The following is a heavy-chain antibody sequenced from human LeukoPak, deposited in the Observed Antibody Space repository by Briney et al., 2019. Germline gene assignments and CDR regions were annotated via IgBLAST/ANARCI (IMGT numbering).Heavy chain of an antibody. D-gene: IGHD3-10*01. CDR1: GYTFTSYY. V-gene: IGHV1-46*01. J-gene: IGHJ6*04. CDR2: INPSGGST. Sequence: ASVKVSCKASGYTFTSYYMHWVRQAPGQGLEWMGIINPSGGSTSSAQKLQGRVTMTRDTSTSTVYMELSSLRSEDTAVYYCAREGLLLWFGELLDYYYGMDVWGKGTTVTVSS. CDR3: AREGLLLWFGELLDYYYGMDV.